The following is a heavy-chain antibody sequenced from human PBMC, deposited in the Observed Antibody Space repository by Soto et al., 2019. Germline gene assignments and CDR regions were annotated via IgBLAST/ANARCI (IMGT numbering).Heavy chain of an antibody. J-gene: IGHJ5*02. Sequence: QVQLQESGPGLVKPSETLSLTCTVTGGSIRSYYWSWIRQPPGQGLEWIGYIYYSGSTNSNPSLKRRVTISVDTSKNQFSLKLSSVTAADTAVYYCARVGAAYNWFDPWGQGTLVTVSS. CDR1: GGSIRSYY. D-gene: IGHD3-3*01. CDR2: IYYSGST. CDR3: ARVGAAYNWFDP. V-gene: IGHV4-59*01.